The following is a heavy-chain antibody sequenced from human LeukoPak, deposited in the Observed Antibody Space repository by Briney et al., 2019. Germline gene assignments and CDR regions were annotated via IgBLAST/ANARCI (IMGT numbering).Heavy chain of an antibody. CDR2: INPSGGST. CDR3: ARGGRERYSSGSTDAFDI. V-gene: IGHV1-46*01. J-gene: IGHJ3*02. D-gene: IGHD6-19*01. CDR1: GYTFTSYY. Sequence: ASVKVSCKASGYTFTSYYMHWVRQAPGQGLEWMGIINPSGGSTSYAQKFQGRVTMTRDTSTSTVYMELSSLSSEDTAVYYCARGGRERYSSGSTDAFDIWGQGTMVTVSS.